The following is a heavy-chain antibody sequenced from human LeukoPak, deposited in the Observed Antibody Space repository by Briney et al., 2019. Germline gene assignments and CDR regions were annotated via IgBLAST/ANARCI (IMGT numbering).Heavy chain of an antibody. V-gene: IGHV3-23*01. J-gene: IGHJ4*02. Sequence: GGSLRLSCAASGFTFSSYAMSWVRQAPGKGLEWVSAISGSGGSTYYADSVKGRFTISRDNSENTLYLQMNSLRAEDTAVYYCAKDGGCGSTSCYFDYWGQGTLVTVSS. CDR1: GFTFSSYA. CDR2: ISGSGGST. D-gene: IGHD2-2*01. CDR3: AKDGGCGSTSCYFDY.